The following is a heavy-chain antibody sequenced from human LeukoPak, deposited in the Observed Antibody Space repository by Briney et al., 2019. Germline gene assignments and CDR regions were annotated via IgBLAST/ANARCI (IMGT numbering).Heavy chain of an antibody. CDR2: IYGSGVSI. V-gene: IGHV3-23*01. D-gene: IGHD1-26*01. CDR1: GFTFEKYV. J-gene: IGHJ4*02. CDR3: AKDLGWELPAEAY. Sequence: GGSLRLSCVASGFTFEKYVMNWVRQAPGKGLDWLATIYGSGVSISYADSVKGRFTISRDNSNNTLYLQMNSLRVEDTAMYFCAKDLGWELPAEAYWGQGILVTVSS.